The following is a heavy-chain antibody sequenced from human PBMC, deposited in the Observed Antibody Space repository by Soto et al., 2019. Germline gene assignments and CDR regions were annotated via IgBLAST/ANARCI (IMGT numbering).Heavy chain of an antibody. V-gene: IGHV4-31*03. CDR1: GGSISSGGYY. D-gene: IGHD6-6*01. CDR3: ARSIAATAGAFDI. Sequence: SETLSLTCTVSGGSISSGGYYWGWIRQHPGKGLEWIGYIYYSGSTYYNPSLKSRVTISVDTSKNQFSLKLSSVTAADTAVYYCARSIAATAGAFDIWGQGTMVTVSS. J-gene: IGHJ3*02. CDR2: IYYSGST.